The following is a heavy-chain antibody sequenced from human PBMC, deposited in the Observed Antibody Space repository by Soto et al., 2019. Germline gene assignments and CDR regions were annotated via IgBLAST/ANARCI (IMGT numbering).Heavy chain of an antibody. J-gene: IGHJ5*02. D-gene: IGHD6-13*01. CDR3: ARHGTVHPGGRSAAARLWFDP. Sequence: GESLKISCKGSGYSFTSYWIGWVRQMPGKGLEWMGIIYPGDSDTRYSPSFQGQVTISADKANSPAYLQGSGLKASDTAMYYWARHGTVHPGGRSAAARLWFDPWGQGTLVTVSS. CDR2: IYPGDSDT. CDR1: GYSFTSYW. V-gene: IGHV5-51*01.